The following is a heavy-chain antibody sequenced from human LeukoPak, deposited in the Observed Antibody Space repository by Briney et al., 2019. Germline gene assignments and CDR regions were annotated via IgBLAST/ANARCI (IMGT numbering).Heavy chain of an antibody. V-gene: IGHV1-69*13. J-gene: IGHJ5*02. CDR2: IIPIFGTA. D-gene: IGHD3-10*01. CDR3: ATIYYYGSGSSNPA. Sequence: SVKVSCKASGGTFSSYAISWVRQAPGQGLEWMGGIIPIFGTANYAQKFQGRVTITADESTSTAYMELSSLRSEDTAVYYCATIYYYGSGSSNPAWGQGTLVTVSS. CDR1: GGTFSSYA.